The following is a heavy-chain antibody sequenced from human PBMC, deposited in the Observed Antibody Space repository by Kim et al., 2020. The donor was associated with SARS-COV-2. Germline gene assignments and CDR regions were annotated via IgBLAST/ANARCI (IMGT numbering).Heavy chain of an antibody. D-gene: IGHD3-22*01. Sequence: GGSLRLSCAASGFTVSSNYMSWVRQAPGKGLEWVSVIYSGGSTYYADSVKGRFTISRDNSKNTLYLQMNSLRAEDTAVYYCARGERVSGSITMIAGAFDIWGQGTMVTVSS. CDR3: ARGERVSGSITMIAGAFDI. CDR2: IYSGGST. CDR1: GFTVSSNY. J-gene: IGHJ3*02. V-gene: IGHV3-66*02.